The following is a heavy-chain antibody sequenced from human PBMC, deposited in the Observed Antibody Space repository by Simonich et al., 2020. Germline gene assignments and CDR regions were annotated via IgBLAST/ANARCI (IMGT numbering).Heavy chain of an antibody. Sequence: QVQLQESGPGLVKPSETLSLTCAVSGYSISSGYYWGWIRQPPGKGLECLGSIYHSGNTYYNPSLKSRVTISVDTSKNQFSLKLSYVTAADTAVYYCARVGYSNYYYYGMDVWGQGTTVTVSS. J-gene: IGHJ6*02. V-gene: IGHV4-38-2*01. D-gene: IGHD6-13*01. CDR3: ARVGYSNYYYYGMDV. CDR1: GYSISSGYY. CDR2: IYHSGNT.